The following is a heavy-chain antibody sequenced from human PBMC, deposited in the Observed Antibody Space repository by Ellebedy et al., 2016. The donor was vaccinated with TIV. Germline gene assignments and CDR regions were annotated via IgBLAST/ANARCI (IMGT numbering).Heavy chain of an antibody. CDR2: IKSKTNGGTP. CDR3: TTHTYYSTSGSWI. J-gene: IGHJ4*02. Sequence: GGSLRLXXAASGFSFTNAWMTWVRQAPGKVLEWVGRIKSKTNGGTPDYAAPVKGRISISRDDSRNTLYLEMNSLKIEDTAVYYCTTHTYYSTSGSWIWGQGALVTVSS. V-gene: IGHV3-15*01. CDR1: GFSFTNAW. D-gene: IGHD3-10*01.